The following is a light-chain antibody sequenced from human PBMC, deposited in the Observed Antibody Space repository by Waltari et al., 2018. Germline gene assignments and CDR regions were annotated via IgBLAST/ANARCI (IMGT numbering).Light chain of an antibody. Sequence: ELVLTQSPGTLSLSPGERATLSCRASQNVINNYLAWYQQKPGQAPRLLIDDASRRATGIPDRFSGSGSGTDFTLTISRLEPEDFAVYYCQQCSSSPLTFGGGTRLEIK. V-gene: IGKV3-20*01. CDR2: DAS. CDR3: QQCSSSPLT. J-gene: IGKJ4*01. CDR1: QNVINNY.